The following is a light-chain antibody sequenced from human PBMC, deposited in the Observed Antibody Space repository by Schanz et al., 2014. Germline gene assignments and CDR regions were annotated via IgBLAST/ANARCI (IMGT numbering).Light chain of an antibody. J-gene: IGKJ4*01. CDR1: QSISLNY. CDR2: GAS. Sequence: EIVLTQSPGTLSLSPGERATLSCRASQSISLNYLAWYQQKPGQAPRLLIYGASNRATGIPARFSGSGSGTDFTLTISSLEPEDFAVYYCQQRSNWPLTFGGGTKVEIK. V-gene: IGKV3-11*01. CDR3: QQRSNWPLT.